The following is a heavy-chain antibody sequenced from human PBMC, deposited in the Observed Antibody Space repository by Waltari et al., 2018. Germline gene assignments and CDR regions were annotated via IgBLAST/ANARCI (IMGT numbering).Heavy chain of an antibody. CDR1: GGSISTNYK. CDR3: GRIAFGDEGGYFQY. Sequence: QLQLQDSGPGLVKPSETLSLTCTVSGGSISTNYKWGCIRQPPGKGLEWMGNMQYRGGTFYNPAREGRVTISLDTWKNQVSLRLSAVGAADTAVYFCGRIAFGDEGGYFQYWGQGTLVTVSS. D-gene: IGHD4-17*01. CDR2: MQYRGGT. V-gene: IGHV4-39*01. J-gene: IGHJ1*01.